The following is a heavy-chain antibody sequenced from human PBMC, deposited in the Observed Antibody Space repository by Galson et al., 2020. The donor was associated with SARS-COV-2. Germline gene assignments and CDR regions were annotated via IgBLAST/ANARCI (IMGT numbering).Heavy chain of an antibody. V-gene: IGHV4-31*03. CDR3: ARDHVDGDTLFEI. CDR1: GGSISSGPYY. CDR2: IYYTGST. J-gene: IGHJ3*02. D-gene: IGHD4-17*01. Sequence: ASETLSLTCTVSGGSISSGPYYWSWIRQLPGKGLEWIGYIYYTGSTYYNPSLKSRVTISRDTSKNQISLKMTSVTAADTAVYYCARDHVDGDTLFEIWGQGTMVTVSS.